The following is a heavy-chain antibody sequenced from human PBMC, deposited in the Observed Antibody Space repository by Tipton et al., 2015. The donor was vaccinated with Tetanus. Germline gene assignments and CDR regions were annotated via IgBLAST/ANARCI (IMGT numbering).Heavy chain of an antibody. V-gene: IGHV4-30-4*01. CDR2: IHHSGLA. CDR1: GDSVSTGNFY. CDR3: ARNVYTVTNDAFDI. Sequence: TLSLTCTVSGDSVSTGNFYWSWIRQPPGKGLEWIAFIHHSGLAFSKPSLKSRVSISIDTSQNQFSLRLTSVTAADTAFYFCARNVYTVTNDAFDIWGHGTLVNVSS. D-gene: IGHD4-11*01. J-gene: IGHJ3*02.